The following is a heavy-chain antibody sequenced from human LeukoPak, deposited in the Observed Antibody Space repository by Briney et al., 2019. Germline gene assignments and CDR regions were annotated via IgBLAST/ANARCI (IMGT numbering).Heavy chain of an antibody. CDR1: GYSFTSYW. J-gene: IGHJ4*02. Sequence: GESLKISCKGSGYSFTSYWIGWVRQMPGKGLEWMGIIYPGDSDTRYSPSFQGQVTISADKSISTAYPQWSSLKASDTAMYYCARHFEYDYVWGSYVDYWGQGTLVTVSS. CDR2: IYPGDSDT. D-gene: IGHD3-16*01. V-gene: IGHV5-51*01. CDR3: ARHFEYDYVWGSYVDY.